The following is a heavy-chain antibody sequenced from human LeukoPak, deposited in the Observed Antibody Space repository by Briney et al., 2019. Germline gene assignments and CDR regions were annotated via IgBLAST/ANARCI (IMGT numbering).Heavy chain of an antibody. V-gene: IGHV3-7*01. CDR1: GFTFSHYW. CDR2: LNQDGSFQ. D-gene: IGHD2-8*01. Sequence: PGGSLRLSCVASGFTFSHYWMTWYRQAPGKGLEWVANLNQDGSFQAYGDSVRGRFTISRDNAKNSVYIQMNSLRVEDTAMYFCARDHNVADVWGRGTKVTVSS. J-gene: IGHJ3*01. CDR3: ARDHNVADV.